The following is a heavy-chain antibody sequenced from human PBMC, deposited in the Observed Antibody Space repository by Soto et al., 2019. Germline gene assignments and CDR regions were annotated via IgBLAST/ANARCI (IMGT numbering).Heavy chain of an antibody. Sequence: ASVKVSCKASGNTFTSYDINWVRQATGHGLEWMGWINPNSGNIGYAQKFQGRVTMTRDTAIRTAYMEVSRLRSDDTAVYYCARDLKPREALAPYYFDYWGQGTLVTVSS. CDR3: ARDLKPREALAPYYFDY. CDR2: INPNSGNI. J-gene: IGHJ4*02. V-gene: IGHV1-8*01. CDR1: GNTFTSYD. D-gene: IGHD1-1*01.